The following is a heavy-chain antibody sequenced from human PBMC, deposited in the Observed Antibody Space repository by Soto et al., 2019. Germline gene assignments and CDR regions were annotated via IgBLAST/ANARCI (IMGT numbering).Heavy chain of an antibody. CDR1: GDSVSSNTAA. V-gene: IGHV6-1*01. D-gene: IGHD4-4*01. CDR2: RYYRSKWLT. CDR3: ARDPPDSHSAFYX. Sequence: LQTLSLNCAISGDSVSSNTAAWNWIRQSPSIGLECLGSRYYRSKWLTDYALSVKSRITVSPETARNQFSLQLTSVTPEDTGVYYCARDPPDSHSAFYXWGQGALGPVSX. J-gene: IGHJ4*02.